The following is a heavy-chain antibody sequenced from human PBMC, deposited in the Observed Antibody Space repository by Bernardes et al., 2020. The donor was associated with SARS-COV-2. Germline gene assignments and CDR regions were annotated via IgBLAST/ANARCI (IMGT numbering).Heavy chain of an antibody. J-gene: IGHJ5*02. D-gene: IGHD6-13*01. Sequence: ASVKVSCKASGYTFTGYYMHWVRQAPGQGLEWMGWINPNSGGTNYAQKFQGRVTMTRDTSISTAYMELSRLRSDDTAVYYCARDPGSSWYVWFDPWGQGTLVTVSS. CDR3: ARDPGSSWYVWFDP. V-gene: IGHV1-2*02. CDR1: GYTFTGYY. CDR2: INPNSGGT.